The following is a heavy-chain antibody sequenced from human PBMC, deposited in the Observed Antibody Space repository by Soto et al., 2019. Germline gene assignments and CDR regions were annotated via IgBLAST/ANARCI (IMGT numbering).Heavy chain of an antibody. CDR1: GFTFSSYS. V-gene: IGHV3-21*01. D-gene: IGHD3-10*01. Sequence: PGGALRLSCAASGFTFSSYSMNWVRQAPGKGLEWVSSISSSSSYIYYADSVKGRFTISRDNAKNSLYLQMNSLRAEDTAVYYCAREGGGVMVRGVIGFDYWGQGTLVTVSS. J-gene: IGHJ4*02. CDR3: AREGGGVMVRGVIGFDY. CDR2: ISSSSSYI.